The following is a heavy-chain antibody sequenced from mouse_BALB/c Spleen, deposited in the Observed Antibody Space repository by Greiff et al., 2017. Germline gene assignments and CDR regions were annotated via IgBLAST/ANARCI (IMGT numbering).Heavy chain of an antibody. D-gene: IGHD1-2*01. V-gene: IGHV5-4*02. Sequence: EVQGVESGGGLVKPGGSLKLSCAASGFTFSDYYMYWVRQTPEKRLEWVATISDGGSYTYYPDSVKGRFTISRDNAKNNLYLQMSSLKSEDTAMYYCARDYGYYYAMDYWGQGTSVTVSS. J-gene: IGHJ4*01. CDR3: ARDYGYYYAMDY. CDR1: GFTFSDYY. CDR2: ISDGGSYT.